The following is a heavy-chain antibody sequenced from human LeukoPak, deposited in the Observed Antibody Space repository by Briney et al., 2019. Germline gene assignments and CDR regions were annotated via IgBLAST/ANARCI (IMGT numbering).Heavy chain of an antibody. Sequence: GGSLRLSCAASGFTFSSYWMSWVRQAPGKGLEWVANIEQDGSEKYYVDSVKGRFTISRDNAKNSLYLQMNSLRAEDTAVYYCARLLGKTVRGTRYFDYWGQGTLVTVSS. J-gene: IGHJ4*02. D-gene: IGHD3-10*01. V-gene: IGHV3-7*01. CDR1: GFTFSSYW. CDR2: IEQDGSEK. CDR3: ARLLGKTVRGTRYFDY.